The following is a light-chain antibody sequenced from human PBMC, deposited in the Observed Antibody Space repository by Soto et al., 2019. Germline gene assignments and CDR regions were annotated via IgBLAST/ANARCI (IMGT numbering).Light chain of an antibody. J-gene: IGKJ1*01. V-gene: IGKV1-39*01. CDR3: QQTYNTPRT. Sequence: DIQMTQSPSSLSASVEARVTITCRASQSISTFLNWYQQVPGKAPKLLIHDASRLQSGVPSRFSGSGSGTDFTLTIGSLQPEDFATYYCQQTYNTPRTFGQGTKVEI. CDR1: QSISTF. CDR2: DAS.